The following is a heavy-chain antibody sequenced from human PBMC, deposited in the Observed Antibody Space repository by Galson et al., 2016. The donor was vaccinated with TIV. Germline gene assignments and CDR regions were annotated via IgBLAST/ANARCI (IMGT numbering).Heavy chain of an antibody. CDR2: IKQDGRET. D-gene: IGHD3-3*01. CDR1: GLTFSSYW. V-gene: IGHV3-7*01. CDR3: ARDRGIDFGNGFDD. Sequence: SLRLSCAAYGLTFSSYWMFWVRQAPGKGLEWVANIKQDGRETHYVDSVKGRFTISRDNAENSLYLQMNTLRAEDTAVYYCARDRGIDFGNGFDDWGQGTLVTVSS. J-gene: IGHJ4*02.